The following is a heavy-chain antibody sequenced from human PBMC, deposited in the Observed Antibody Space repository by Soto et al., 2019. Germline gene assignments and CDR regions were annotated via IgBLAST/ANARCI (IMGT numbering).Heavy chain of an antibody. CDR1: DSSINSNYY. V-gene: IGHV4-38-2*01. J-gene: IGHJ4*02. CDR3: ARGLDGGNFDY. CDR2: IHHSGTT. Sequence: SETLSITCGVSDSSINSNYYWLWIRQPPGKGLEWIGAIHHSGTTYYTPSLRSRVTISMDISKNHFSLRLTSVTAAGTAIYYCARGLDGGNFDYWGQGTPVTVSS. D-gene: IGHD2-15*01.